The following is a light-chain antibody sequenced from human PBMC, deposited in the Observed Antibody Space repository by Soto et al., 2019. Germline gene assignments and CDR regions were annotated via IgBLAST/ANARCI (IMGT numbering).Light chain of an antibody. V-gene: IGKV3-15*01. CDR1: QSVSSN. Sequence: EIVMTQSPATLSVSPGERATLSCRASQSVSSNLAWYQQKPGQAPRLLIYGAFTRATGIPARFSGSGSGTEFTLPISSLQSEDFAVYYCQQYNNWPPYTFGQGTKLQIK. CDR2: GAF. J-gene: IGKJ2*01. CDR3: QQYNNWPPYT.